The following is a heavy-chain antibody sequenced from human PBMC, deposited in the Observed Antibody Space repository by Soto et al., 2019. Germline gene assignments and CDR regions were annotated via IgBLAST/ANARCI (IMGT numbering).Heavy chain of an antibody. D-gene: IGHD5-12*01. CDR1: GFTFSSYG. V-gene: IGHV3-30*18. CDR2: ISYDGSNK. Sequence: PGGSLRLSGSASGFTFSSYGMHWVRQAPGKGLEWVAVISYDGSNKYYAGSVKGRFTISRDNSKNTLYLQMNSLRAEDTAVYYCAKEVAVATIPGDAFDIWGQGTMVTVSS. J-gene: IGHJ3*02. CDR3: AKEVAVATIPGDAFDI.